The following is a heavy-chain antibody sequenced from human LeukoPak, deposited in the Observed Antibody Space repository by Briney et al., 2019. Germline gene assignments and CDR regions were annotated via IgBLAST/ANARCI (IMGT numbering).Heavy chain of an antibody. CDR3: ARGTCPNGVCYSGTDGWFDP. CDR1: GYAFTGYY. J-gene: IGHJ5*02. Sequence: ASVKVSCTASGYAFTGYYMHWVRQAPGQGLEWMGWINPNSGGTNYAQKFQGRVTMTRDTSISTAYMELSRLRSDDTAVYYCARGTCPNGVCYSGTDGWFDPWGQGTLVTVSS. D-gene: IGHD2-8*01. V-gene: IGHV1-2*02. CDR2: INPNSGGT.